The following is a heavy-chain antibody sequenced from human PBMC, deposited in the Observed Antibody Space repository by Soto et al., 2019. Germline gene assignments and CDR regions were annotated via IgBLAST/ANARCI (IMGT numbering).Heavy chain of an antibody. CDR1: GGSISSYY. CDR3: ARDRAQWELPYDAFDI. V-gene: IGHV4-59*12. CDR2: IYYSGST. Sequence: PSETLSLTCTVSGGSISSYYWSWIRQPPGKGLEWIGYIYYSGSTNYNPSLKSRVTISVDTSKNQFSLKLNSMTAADTAVYYCARDRAQWELPYDAFDIWGQGTMVTVSS. D-gene: IGHD1-26*01. J-gene: IGHJ3*02.